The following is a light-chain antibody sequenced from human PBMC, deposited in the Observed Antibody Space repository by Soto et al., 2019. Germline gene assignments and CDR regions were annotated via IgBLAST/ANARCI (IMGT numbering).Light chain of an antibody. CDR3: GKWDSSLSAYV. V-gene: IGLV1-51*01. CDR2: DNN. Sequence: QSVLTQPASVSGSPGQSISISCTGSSSDVGAYNYVAWYQQQPGKAPKLLIYDNNKRPSGIPDRFSGSKSGTSATLGITGLQTGDEADYYCGKWDSSLSAYVFGTGTKVTVL. CDR1: SSDVGAYNY. J-gene: IGLJ1*01.